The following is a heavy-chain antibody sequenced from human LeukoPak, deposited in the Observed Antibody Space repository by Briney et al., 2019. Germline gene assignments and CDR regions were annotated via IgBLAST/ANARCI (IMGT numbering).Heavy chain of an antibody. V-gene: IGHV3-48*03. CDR1: GFTFSSYE. Sequence: PGGSLRLSCAASGFTFSSYEMNWVRQAPGKGLEWVSYISSSGSTIYYADSVKGRFTISRDNAKNSLYLQMNSLRAEDTAVYYCAREATYRITVGDDYWGQGTLVTVSS. CDR2: ISSSGSTI. CDR3: AREATYRITVGDDY. D-gene: IGHD3-16*01. J-gene: IGHJ4*02.